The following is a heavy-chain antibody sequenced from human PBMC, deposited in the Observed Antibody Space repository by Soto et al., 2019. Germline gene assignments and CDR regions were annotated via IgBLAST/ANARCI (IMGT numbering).Heavy chain of an antibody. CDR1: GFTFSDYY. J-gene: IGHJ4*02. Sequence: PXESLRLSCAASGFTFSDYYMSWVRQAPGKGLEWVSYISSGSSYTNYADSVKGRFTISRDNAKNSLYLQMNSLRAEDTAVYYCARERAATGPIDSWGQGTLVTVSS. CDR2: ISSGSSYT. V-gene: IGHV3-11*06. D-gene: IGHD6-13*01. CDR3: ARERAATGPIDS.